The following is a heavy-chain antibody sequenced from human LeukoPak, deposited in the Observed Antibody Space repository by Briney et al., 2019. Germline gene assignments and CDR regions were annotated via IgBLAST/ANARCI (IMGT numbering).Heavy chain of an antibody. CDR1: GYTFTGHY. D-gene: IGHD6-19*01. Sequence: ASVKVSCKASGYTFTGHYMHWVRQAPGQGLEWMGWINPSSGGTNYEQKLQGRVTMTRDTSISTAYMELSSLRSDDTAVYYWARWRGYASDWSGPFDDWGQGTLVTVSS. CDR2: INPSSGGT. V-gene: IGHV1-2*02. J-gene: IGHJ4*02. CDR3: ARWRGYASDWSGPFDD.